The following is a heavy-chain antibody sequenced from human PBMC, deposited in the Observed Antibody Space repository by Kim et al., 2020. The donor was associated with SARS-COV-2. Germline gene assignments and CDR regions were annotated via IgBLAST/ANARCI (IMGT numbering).Heavy chain of an antibody. CDR3: ARDLTGSIDY. V-gene: IGHV3-33*01. Sequence: GGSLRLSCAASGFTFSTFVMHWVRQAPGKGLESVALIWYDGSHTYHADSVKGRFTISRDNSKNTLYLQLNSLRAEDTAVYYCARDLTGSIDYWGQGTLVT. CDR1: GFTFSTFV. J-gene: IGHJ4*02. D-gene: IGHD1-1*01. CDR2: IWYDGSHT.